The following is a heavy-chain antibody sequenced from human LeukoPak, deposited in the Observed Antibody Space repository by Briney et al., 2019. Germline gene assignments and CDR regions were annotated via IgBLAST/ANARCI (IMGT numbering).Heavy chain of an antibody. CDR3: ARDLCSSTSCYFVPDY. CDR2: INPSGGST. D-gene: IGHD2-2*01. V-gene: IGHV1-46*01. J-gene: IGHJ4*02. Sequence: ASVTVSCKASGYTFTSYYMHWVRQAPGQGLEWMGIINPSGGSTSYAQKFQGRVTMTRDMSTSTVYMELSSLRSEDTAVYYCARDLCSSTSCYFVPDYWGQGTLVTVSS. CDR1: GYTFTSYY.